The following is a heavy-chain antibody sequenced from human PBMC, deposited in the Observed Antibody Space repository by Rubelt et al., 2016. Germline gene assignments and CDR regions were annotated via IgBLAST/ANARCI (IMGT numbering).Heavy chain of an antibody. D-gene: IGHD2-21*02. Sequence: QLQLQESGPGLVKSSETLSLTCTVSGGSIISGYYSCWIRHPPEKGLEWIGCIYHSGSTYYNPSLQSRVTISVDTSKNQFSMKVSAVTAADTAVYYCALTTIMPGMDGCGEGTTVTVSS. CDR1: GGSIISGYY. CDR2: IYHSGST. CDR3: ALTTIMPGMDG. J-gene: IGHJ6*04. V-gene: IGHV4-38-2*02.